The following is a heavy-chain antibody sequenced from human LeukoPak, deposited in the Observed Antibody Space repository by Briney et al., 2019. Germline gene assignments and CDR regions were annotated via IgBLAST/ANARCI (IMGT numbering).Heavy chain of an antibody. V-gene: IGHV3-7*01. CDR3: ATSHDSSGNN. Sequence: GGTLRLSGAASGFTFSSYWMAWVRQAPGKGLEGVGNINKDGGAQFSVDSVKGRFTISRDNARNSLYLQMNNLRVEDTGIYYCATSHDSSGNNWGQGTLVTVSS. D-gene: IGHD3-22*01. CDR2: INKDGGAQ. J-gene: IGHJ4*02. CDR1: GFTFSSYW.